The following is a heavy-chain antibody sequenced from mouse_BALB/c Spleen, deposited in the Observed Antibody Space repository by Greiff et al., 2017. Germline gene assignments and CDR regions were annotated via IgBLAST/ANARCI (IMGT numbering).Heavy chain of an antibody. Sequence: EVNLVESGGGLVKPGGSLKLSCAASGFTFSDYYMYWVRQTPEKRLEWVATISDGGSYTYYPDSVKGRFTISRDNAKNNLYLQMSSLKSEDTAMYYCARNMITTDYYAMDYWGQGTSVTVSS. CDR3: ARNMITTDYYAMDY. J-gene: IGHJ4*01. CDR2: ISDGGSYT. D-gene: IGHD2-4*01. V-gene: IGHV5-4*02. CDR1: GFTFSDYY.